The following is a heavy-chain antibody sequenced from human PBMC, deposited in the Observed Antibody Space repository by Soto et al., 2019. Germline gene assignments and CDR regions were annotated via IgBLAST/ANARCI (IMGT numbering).Heavy chain of an antibody. V-gene: IGHV3-74*01. J-gene: IGHJ4*02. CDR3: ARNQPGHDY. Sequence: DVQLVESGGGVVQPGGSLRLSCEASGFTFSNFWMHCVRQAPGKGLEWVSRITGDARGTTHADSVKGRFSISRDNAKNTLYLQMDSLKVEDTAVYYCARNQPGHDYWGQGTLVTVSS. CDR2: ITGDARGT. CDR1: GFTFSNFW. D-gene: IGHD2-2*01.